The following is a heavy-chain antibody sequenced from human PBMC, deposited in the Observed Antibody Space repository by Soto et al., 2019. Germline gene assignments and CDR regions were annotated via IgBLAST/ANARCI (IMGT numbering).Heavy chain of an antibody. CDR1: GYTFTSYG. CDR2: ISAYNGNT. CDR3: ARVPTYYYDSSGYYGLHYFDY. Sequence: QVQLVQSGAEVKKPGASVKVSCKASGYTFTSYGISWVRQAPGQGLEWMGWISAYNGNTNYAQKLQGRVTMTTDTSTSTAYMELRSLRSDDTAVYYCARVPTYYYDSSGYYGLHYFDYWGQGTLVTVSS. D-gene: IGHD3-22*01. J-gene: IGHJ4*02. V-gene: IGHV1-18*04.